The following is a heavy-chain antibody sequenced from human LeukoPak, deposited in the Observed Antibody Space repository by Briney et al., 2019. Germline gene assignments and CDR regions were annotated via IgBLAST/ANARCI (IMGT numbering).Heavy chain of an antibody. CDR2: ISGSGSST. D-gene: IGHD6-13*01. Sequence: GGSLRLSCAVSGFTFSTYAMSWVSQAPGKGLEWVSAISGSGSSTFYADSVKGRFTISRDNSKNTLYLQMNSLRAEDTAVYYCATDPAIAAAGDLDCWGQGTLVTVSS. CDR1: GFTFSTYA. CDR3: ATDPAIAAAGDLDC. V-gene: IGHV3-23*01. J-gene: IGHJ4*02.